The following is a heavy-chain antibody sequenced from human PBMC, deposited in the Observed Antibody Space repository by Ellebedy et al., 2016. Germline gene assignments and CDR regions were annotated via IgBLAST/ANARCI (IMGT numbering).Heavy chain of an antibody. J-gene: IGHJ3*02. D-gene: IGHD6-13*01. Sequence: ASVKVSCKASGYTFTSYYMHWVRQAPGQGLEWMGWISAYNGNTNYAQKLQGRVTMTTDTSTSTAYMELSSLRSEDTAVYYCARGRLCIAAAGDGLCAFDIWGQGTMVTVSS. V-gene: IGHV1-18*04. CDR1: GYTFTSYY. CDR3: ARGRLCIAAAGDGLCAFDI. CDR2: ISAYNGNT.